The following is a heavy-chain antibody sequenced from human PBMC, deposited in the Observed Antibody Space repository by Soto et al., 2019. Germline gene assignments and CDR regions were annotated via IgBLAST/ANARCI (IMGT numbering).Heavy chain of an antibody. CDR1: GYTFTSYG. J-gene: IGHJ4*02. CDR3: AREPNYFAY. V-gene: IGHV1-18*01. Sequence: QVQLVQSGAEVKKPGASVKVSCKASGYTFTSYGIIWVRQAPGQGLEWMGWISAYNGNTKYAQKLQGRVTMTTDTYTSAADMELRSLRSDDTAVYYCAREPNYFAYWGQGTLVTVSS. CDR2: ISAYNGNT.